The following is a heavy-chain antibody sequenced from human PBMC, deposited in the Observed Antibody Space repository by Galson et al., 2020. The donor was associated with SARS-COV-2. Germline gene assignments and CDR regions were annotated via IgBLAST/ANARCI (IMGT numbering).Heavy chain of an antibody. D-gene: IGHD6-13*01. Sequence: ASETLSLTCTVSGGSISSYYCSWIRQPPGKGLEWIGSIYYSGSTNYNPSLKSRVTISVDTSKNQFSLKLSSVTAADTAVYYCARSSFGIAAAGTRYYFDYWGQGTLVTVSS. V-gene: IGHV4-59*01. CDR3: ARSSFGIAAAGTRYYFDY. CDR1: GGSISSYY. J-gene: IGHJ4*02. CDR2: IYYSGST.